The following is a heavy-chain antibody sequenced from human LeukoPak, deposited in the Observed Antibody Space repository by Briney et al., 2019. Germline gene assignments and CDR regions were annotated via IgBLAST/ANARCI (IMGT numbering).Heavy chain of an antibody. J-gene: IGHJ4*02. CDR3: ARGAYCGGDCYSGRFDY. CDR2: IYTNGST. D-gene: IGHD2-21*02. V-gene: IGHV4-4*07. Sequence: SETLSLTCTVSGGSIRGYYWSWIRQPAGKGLEWIGRIYTNGSTNYNPSLWSRVTMSLDTSKNQFSLKLTSVTAADTAVYYCARGAYCGGDCYSGRFDYWGQGTLVTVSS. CDR1: GGSIRGYY.